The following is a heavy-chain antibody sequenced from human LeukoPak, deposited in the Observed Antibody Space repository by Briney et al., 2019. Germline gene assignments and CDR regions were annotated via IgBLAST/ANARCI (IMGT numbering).Heavy chain of an antibody. J-gene: IGHJ4*02. D-gene: IGHD6-13*01. V-gene: IGHV3-23*01. CDR1: GFTFSSYA. Sequence: GGSLRLSCAASGFTFSSYAMTWIRQAPGKGLEWVSSISGSGGSTYYADSVKGRFTISRDNSKNTLYLQMNSLRAEDTAIYYCAKSFGPVIAAAGTGADWGQGTLVTVSS. CDR3: AKSFGPVIAAAGTGAD. CDR2: ISGSGGST.